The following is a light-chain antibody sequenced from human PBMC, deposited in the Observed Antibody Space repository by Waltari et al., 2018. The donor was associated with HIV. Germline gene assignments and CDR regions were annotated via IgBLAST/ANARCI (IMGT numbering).Light chain of an antibody. CDR3: SSYTSDYTYV. J-gene: IGLJ1*01. V-gene: IGLV2-14*01. CDR2: EVS. CDR1: SSDVGGYNY. Sequence: QSVLTQPASVSGSPGQSITISCTGTSSDVGGYNYVSWYQHHPGKAPKLLIYEVSNRPSGVSNRFSGSKSDNTASLTISGLQAEDEADYYCSSYTSDYTYVFGSGTEVTVL.